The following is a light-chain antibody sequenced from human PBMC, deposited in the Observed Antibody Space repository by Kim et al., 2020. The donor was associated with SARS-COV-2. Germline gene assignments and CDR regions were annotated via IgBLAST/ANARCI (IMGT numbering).Light chain of an antibody. CDR3: ATWDNSLSDWV. V-gene: IGLV1-47*01. Sequence: GQPVTRSCSGSSSNIGPNHIYWYQQLPGTAPNLLIYRNSQRPPGVPDRFSGSKSGTSASLAISGLRSEDEADDYGATWDNSLSDWVFGGGTKLTVL. CDR2: RNS. CDR1: SSNIGPNH. J-gene: IGLJ3*02.